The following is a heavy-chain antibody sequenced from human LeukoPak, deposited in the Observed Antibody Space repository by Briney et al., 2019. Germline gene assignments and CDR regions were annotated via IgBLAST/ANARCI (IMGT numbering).Heavy chain of an antibody. CDR2: VHLDGRT. CDR3: AREGGFYRPLDY. CDR1: GGSVSSTNW. V-gene: IGHV4-4*02. D-gene: IGHD6-25*01. Sequence: SATLSLTRGVSGGSVSSTNWWTWIRQPPGKGLEWIGEVHLDGRTNFNPSLKSRLTMSVDLSENHVSLKLTSVTAADTAVYYCAREGGFYRPLDYSGQGTLVTVSS. J-gene: IGHJ4*02.